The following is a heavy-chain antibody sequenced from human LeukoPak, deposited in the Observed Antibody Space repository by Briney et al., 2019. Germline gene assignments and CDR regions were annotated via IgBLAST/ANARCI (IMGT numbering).Heavy chain of an antibody. CDR2: IIPIFGTA. CDR3: VRDRRSVGGAAYAFDI. CDR1: GGTFSSYA. J-gene: IGHJ3*02. V-gene: IGHV1-69*05. Sequence: SVKVSCKASGGTFSSYAISWVRQAPGQGLEWMGGIIPIFGTANYAQKFQGRVTITTDESTSTAYMELSSLRSEDTAVYYCVRDRRSVGGAAYAFDIWGQGTMVAVSS. D-gene: IGHD3-3*01.